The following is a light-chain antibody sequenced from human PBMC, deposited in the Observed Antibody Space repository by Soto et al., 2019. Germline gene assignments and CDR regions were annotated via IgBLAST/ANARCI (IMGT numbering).Light chain of an antibody. Sequence: QSVLTQPPSASGSPGQSVTISCAGTSSDVGGYNLVSWYQQHPGKAPKLMIYEVIKRPSGVPDRFSGSKSGNTASLTVSGLHAEDEADYYCSSYSGSDNFVVFGGGTQRPS. CDR3: SSYSGSDNFVV. CDR1: SSDVGGYNL. CDR2: EVI. J-gene: IGLJ2*01. V-gene: IGLV2-8*01.